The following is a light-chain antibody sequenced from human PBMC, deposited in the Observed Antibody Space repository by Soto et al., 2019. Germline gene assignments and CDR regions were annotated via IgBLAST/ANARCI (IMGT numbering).Light chain of an antibody. CDR2: DTY. V-gene: IGKV3D-20*02. Sequence: EVVLTQSPGTLSLSPGERATLSCRASQSVSSSYLAWYQQKPGQAPRLLIYDTYSRATGIPDRFSGSGSGTDFTLTITRLEPEYFAVYYCQQRYAWPPITFGQGTRLEIK. CDR1: QSVSSSY. J-gene: IGKJ5*01. CDR3: QQRYAWPPIT.